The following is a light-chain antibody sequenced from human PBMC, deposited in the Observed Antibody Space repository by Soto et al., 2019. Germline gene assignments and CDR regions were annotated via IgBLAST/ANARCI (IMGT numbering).Light chain of an antibody. Sequence: QSALTQPASVSGSPGQSITISCTGTSSDVGGYNYVSWYQQHPGKAPKLMIYEVSNRPSGVSNRFSGSKSGNTASLTISGLQAEDEADYYCSSYTISSTLHVGFGGGTKLTVL. CDR1: SSDVGGYNY. J-gene: IGLJ2*01. CDR2: EVS. CDR3: SSYTISSTLHVG. V-gene: IGLV2-14*01.